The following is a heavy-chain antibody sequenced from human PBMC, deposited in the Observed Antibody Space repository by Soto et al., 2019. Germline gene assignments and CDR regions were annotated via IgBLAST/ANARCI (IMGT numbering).Heavy chain of an antibody. V-gene: IGHV4-39*01. J-gene: IGHJ4*02. CDR1: GGSISGSRYY. D-gene: IGHD6-19*01. CDR2: IYYIGAA. CDR3: TDMLGQWLPRD. Sequence: SETLSLTCTVSGGSISGSRYYWGWIRQPPGKGLEWIGTIYYIGAAYYNPSLKSRVTISVDTSRNQFSMKLNSVTAADTAVHYCTDMLGQWLPRDWGQGTVVTVSS.